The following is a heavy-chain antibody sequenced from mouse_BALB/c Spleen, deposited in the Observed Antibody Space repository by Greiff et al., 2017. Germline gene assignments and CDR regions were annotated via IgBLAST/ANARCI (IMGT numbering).Heavy chain of an antibody. V-gene: IGHV2-2*02. CDR3: ASYDYDYAMDY. CDR2: IWSGGST. Sequence: VQVVESGPGLVQPSQSLSITCTVSGFSLTSYGVHWVRQSPGKGLEWLGVIWSGGSTDYNAAFISRLSISKDNSKSQVFFKMNSLQANDTAIYYCASYDYDYAMDYWGQGTSVTVSS. CDR1: GFSLTSYG. D-gene: IGHD2-4*01. J-gene: IGHJ4*01.